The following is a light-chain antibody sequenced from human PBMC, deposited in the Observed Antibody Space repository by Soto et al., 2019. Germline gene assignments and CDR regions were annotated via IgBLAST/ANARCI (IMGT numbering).Light chain of an antibody. V-gene: IGKV1-9*01. CDR1: QAISSS. J-gene: IGKJ5*01. CDR3: QKLDTYTLI. Sequence: DIQLTQSPSFLSAFVGDRVTITCRASQAISSSLAWYQKKPGEAPKLLIYAASTLQSGVPPRFSGSGSGTEFNLTISSLQTEDFASYYCQKLDTYTLIFGQGTRLEIK. CDR2: AAS.